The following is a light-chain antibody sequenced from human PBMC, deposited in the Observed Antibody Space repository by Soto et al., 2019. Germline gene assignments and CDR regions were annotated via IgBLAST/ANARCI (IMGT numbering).Light chain of an antibody. Sequence: QSALAQPSSVSASPGQSVTISCTGTSSDVGRYDYVSWYQQHPGKAPKLIVYDVTERPSGVPDRFSGSKSGNTASLNISGLQAEDEADYSCCSFAGSYSYVFGTGTKVTVL. CDR2: DVT. CDR3: CSFAGSYSYV. V-gene: IGLV2-11*01. CDR1: SSDVGRYDY. J-gene: IGLJ1*01.